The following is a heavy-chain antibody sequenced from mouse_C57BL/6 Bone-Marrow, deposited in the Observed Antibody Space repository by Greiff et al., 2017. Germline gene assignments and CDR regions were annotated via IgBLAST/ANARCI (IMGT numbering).Heavy chain of an antibody. CDR3: ARWGDAMDY. Sequence: QVQLQQSGAELMKPGASVKLSCKATGYTFTGYWIEWVKQRPGHGLEWIGEILPGSGSTNYNEKFKGKATVTADTSYNTAYVQLSSLTTEDSAIYCCARWGDAMDYWGQGTSVTVSS. CDR1: GYTFTGYW. J-gene: IGHJ4*01. CDR2: ILPGSGST. V-gene: IGHV1-9*01.